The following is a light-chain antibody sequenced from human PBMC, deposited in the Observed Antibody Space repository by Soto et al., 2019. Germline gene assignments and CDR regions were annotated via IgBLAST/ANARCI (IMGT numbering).Light chain of an antibody. V-gene: IGLV2-11*01. CDR2: DVS. CDR1: SSDVGSYKD. Sequence: QSALTQPRSVSGSPGQSVTISCTGTSSDVGSYKDVSWYQHHPGKVPKLMIYDVSERPSGVPDRFSGPKSGNTASLTISGLQAEDEAIYYCCAYADTFYVFGTGTKVTVL. CDR3: CAYADTFYV. J-gene: IGLJ1*01.